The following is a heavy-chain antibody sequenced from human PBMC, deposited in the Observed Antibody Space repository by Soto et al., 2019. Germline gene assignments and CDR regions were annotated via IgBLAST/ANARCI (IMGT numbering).Heavy chain of an antibody. V-gene: IGHV4-31*03. D-gene: IGHD4-17*01. J-gene: IGHJ4*02. CDR1: GGSISSGGYY. CDR3: ARGPMNGDPIDY. CDR2: IYYSGST. Sequence: SETLSLTCTVSGGSISSGGYYWSWIRQHPGKGLEWIGYIYYSGSTYYNPSLKSRVTISVDTSKNQFSLKLSSVTAADTAVYYCARGPMNGDPIDYWGQGTLVTVSS.